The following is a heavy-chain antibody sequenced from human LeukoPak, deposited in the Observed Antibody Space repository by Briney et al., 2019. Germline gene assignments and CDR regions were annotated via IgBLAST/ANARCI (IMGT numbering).Heavy chain of an antibody. CDR3: ARESREGWLRNFDY. V-gene: IGHV3-48*03. Sequence: GGSLRLSCAASGFTFSSYEMNWVRQAPGKGLEWVSYISRSGSTIYYADSVKGRFTISRDNAKNSLYLQMNSLRAEDTAVYYCARESREGWLRNFDYWGQGTLVTVSS. D-gene: IGHD5-12*01. J-gene: IGHJ4*02. CDR1: GFTFSSYE. CDR2: ISRSGSTI.